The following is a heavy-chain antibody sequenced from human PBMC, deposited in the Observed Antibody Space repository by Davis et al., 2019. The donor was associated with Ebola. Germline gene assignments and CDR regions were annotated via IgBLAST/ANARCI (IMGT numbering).Heavy chain of an antibody. Sequence: ASVKVSCKASGYTFTGYYMHWVRQAPGQGLEWMGWINPNSGGTNYAQKFQGRVTITADKSTSTAYMELSSLRSEDTAVYYCARDPIVVVVAATSYYYYGMDVWGQGTTVTVSS. D-gene: IGHD2-15*01. CDR2: INPNSGGT. CDR3: ARDPIVVVVAATSYYYYGMDV. J-gene: IGHJ6*02. V-gene: IGHV1-2*02. CDR1: GYTFTGYY.